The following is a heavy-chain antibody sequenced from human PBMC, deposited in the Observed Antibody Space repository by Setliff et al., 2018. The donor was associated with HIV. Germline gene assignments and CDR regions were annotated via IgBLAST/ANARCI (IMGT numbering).Heavy chain of an antibody. CDR2: ISGGGRVL. J-gene: IGHJ5*02. CDR3: ARDPGGESWLDV. D-gene: IGHD4-17*01. Sequence: PGGSLRLSCAGSGFSFSAYYMTWIRQAPGKGLEWVSHISGGGRVLKYADSVRGRFTISRDNADNSVSLQMNNLRAEDTAVYYCARDPGGESWLDVWGQGGLVTVSS. V-gene: IGHV3-11*04. CDR1: GFSFSAYY.